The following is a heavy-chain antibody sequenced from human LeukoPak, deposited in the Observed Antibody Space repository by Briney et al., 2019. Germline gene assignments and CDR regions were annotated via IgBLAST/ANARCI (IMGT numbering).Heavy chain of an antibody. Sequence: GGSLRLSCAASGFTFSSYWMHWVRQAPGKGLVWVSRINSDGSSTAYADSVKGRFTISRDGAKNTVYLQMNSLRAEDTAVYYCARRMATRYYSGMDFWGQGTTVTVSS. D-gene: IGHD5-24*01. CDR2: INSDGSST. CDR3: ARRMATRYYSGMDF. J-gene: IGHJ6*02. CDR1: GFTFSSYW. V-gene: IGHV3-74*01.